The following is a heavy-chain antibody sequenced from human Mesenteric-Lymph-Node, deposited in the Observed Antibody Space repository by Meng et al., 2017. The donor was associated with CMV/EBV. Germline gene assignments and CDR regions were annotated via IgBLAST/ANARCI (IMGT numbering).Heavy chain of an antibody. Sequence: SETLSLTCTVSGYSISSGHYWGWIRQPPGKGLEWIGSIYHSGSTYYNPSLKSRVTISVDTSKNQFSLKLSSVTAADTAVYYCARGPPIAARYDYWGQGTLVTVSS. J-gene: IGHJ4*02. D-gene: IGHD6-6*01. CDR3: ARGPPIAARYDY. CDR2: IYHSGST. V-gene: IGHV4-38-2*02. CDR1: GYSISSGHY.